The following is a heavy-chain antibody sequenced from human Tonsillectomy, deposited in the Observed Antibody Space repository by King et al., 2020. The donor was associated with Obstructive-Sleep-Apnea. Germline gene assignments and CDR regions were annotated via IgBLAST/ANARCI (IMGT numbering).Heavy chain of an antibody. J-gene: IGHJ4*02. CDR2: IRRKFYGGTT. CDR3: TRDLGYYDTSGYLGFY. Sequence: QLVQSGGGLVQPGRSLRLSCTASGFTFGDYAMRWFRQAPGKGLEWVGFIRRKFYGGTTEYAESVKGRFTISRDDSKSIAYLQMTSLKTEDTAVYYCTRDLGYYDTSGYLGFYWGQGTLVTVSS. CDR1: GFTFGDYA. D-gene: IGHD3-22*01. V-gene: IGHV3-49*03.